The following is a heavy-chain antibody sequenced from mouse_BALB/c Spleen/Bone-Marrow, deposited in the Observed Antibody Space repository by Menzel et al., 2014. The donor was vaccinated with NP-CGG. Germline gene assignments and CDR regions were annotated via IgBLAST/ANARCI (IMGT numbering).Heavy chain of an antibody. D-gene: IGHD2-4*01. CDR1: GFTFSNYG. V-gene: IGHV5-6*01. Sequence: EVKLMESGGDLVKPGGSLKLSCAASGFTFSNYGMSWVRQTPDKRLEWVATISSGGSYTYYPDSVKGRFTISRDNAKNPLYLQMSSLKSEDTAMYYCARQTYYDYDGYFDYWGQGTTLTVSS. CDR2: ISSGGSYT. CDR3: ARQTYYDYDGYFDY. J-gene: IGHJ2*01.